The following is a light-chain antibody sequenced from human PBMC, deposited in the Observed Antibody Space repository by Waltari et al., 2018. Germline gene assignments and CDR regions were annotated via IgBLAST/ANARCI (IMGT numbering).Light chain of an antibody. CDR3: QQYYSSPPT. V-gene: IGKV4-1*01. Sequence: DIVMTQSPDSLAVSLGEGATVHCESSQSVLYSSNNENYLALYQQKPGKTPKLLISWASIRDSGVPDRCSGSGSGTSFTLTINSLQAEDVATYYCQQYYSSPPTFGQGTKLEIK. CDR2: WAS. CDR1: QSVLYSSNNENY. J-gene: IGKJ2*01.